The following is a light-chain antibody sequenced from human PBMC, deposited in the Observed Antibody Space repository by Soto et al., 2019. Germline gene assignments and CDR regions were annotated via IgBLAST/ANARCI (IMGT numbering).Light chain of an antibody. J-gene: IGLJ2*01. CDR2: EDD. CDR1: SSDDGSYNL. V-gene: IGLV2-23*01. CDR3: YSYAGRSTSV. Sequence: QSALTQPASVSGSPGQAITISCTGTSSDDGSYNLVSWYQQYPGKAPKLMIFEDDERPSGVSNRFSGSKSGNTASLPIYGLQAEDEADYYCYSYAGRSTSVFGGGTKLTVL.